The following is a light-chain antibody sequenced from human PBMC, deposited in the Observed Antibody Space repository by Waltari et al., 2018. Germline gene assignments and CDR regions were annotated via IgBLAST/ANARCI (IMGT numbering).Light chain of an antibody. J-gene: IGLJ1*01. Sequence: QSVLTQPPSVSGAPGPRVTISCTGSSSNIRAGYYVRWYQQLPGTAPTLLIYANINRPSGVPDRFSGSKSGTSASLAITGLHAEDEADYYCQSYDNRLSGSYVFGIGTKVTVL. CDR2: ANI. CDR3: QSYDNRLSGSYV. CDR1: SSNIRAGYY. V-gene: IGLV1-40*01.